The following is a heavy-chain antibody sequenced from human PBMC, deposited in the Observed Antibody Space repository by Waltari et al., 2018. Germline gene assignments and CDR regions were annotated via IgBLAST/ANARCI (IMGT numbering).Heavy chain of an antibody. CDR3: ARVGTMVRGVITFFDY. D-gene: IGHD3-10*01. CDR1: GGSISSSNW. J-gene: IGHJ4*02. V-gene: IGHV4-4*02. CDR2: TYHSGGT. Sequence: QVQLQESGPGLVKPSGTLSLTCAVSGGSISSSNWWSWVRQPPGTGLEWIGETYHSGGTNYNPALKSRVTIAVDKSKNQFSLKLSSVTAADTAVYYCARVGTMVRGVITFFDYWGQGTLVTVSS.